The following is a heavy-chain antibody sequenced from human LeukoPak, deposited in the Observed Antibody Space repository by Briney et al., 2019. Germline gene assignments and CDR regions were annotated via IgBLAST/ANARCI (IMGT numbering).Heavy chain of an antibody. Sequence: SETLSLTCTVPGGSISSSSYYWGWIRQPPGKGLEWIVSIYYSGSTYYNPSLKRRVTISVDTSNAQFSLKLSSVAAADTAVYYCARAGRLGYFDYWGQGALVTVSS. V-gene: IGHV4-39*07. J-gene: IGHJ4*02. CDR1: GGSISSSSYY. D-gene: IGHD3-16*01. CDR2: IYYSGST. CDR3: ARAGRLGYFDY.